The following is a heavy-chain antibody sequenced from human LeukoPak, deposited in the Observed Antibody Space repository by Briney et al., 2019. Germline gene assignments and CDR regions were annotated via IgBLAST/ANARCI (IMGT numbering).Heavy chain of an antibody. CDR2: IYPGDSDT. CDR1: GYIFTTYW. Sequence: GESLKISCKASGYIFTTYWIGWVRQMPGKGLEWMGLIYPGDSDTRYSPSFQGQVTISADKSISTAYLQWSSLKASDTAMYYCARHGFGYGSGSYPRFDPWGQGTLVTVSS. V-gene: IGHV5-51*01. D-gene: IGHD3-10*01. CDR3: ARHGFGYGSGSYPRFDP. J-gene: IGHJ5*02.